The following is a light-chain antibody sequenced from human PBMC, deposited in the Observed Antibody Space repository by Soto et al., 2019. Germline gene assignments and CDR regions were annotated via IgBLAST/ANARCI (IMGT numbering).Light chain of an antibody. V-gene: IGKV1-9*01. CDR3: QQLNSYPIT. CDR2: AAS. J-gene: IGKJ5*01. CDR1: QGLSSD. Sequence: DIQLTQSPSFLSASVGDRVTITCRASQGLSSDLAWYQQKPGKAPKLLIYAASTLQSGVPSRFSGSGSETEFTLTISSLQPEDFATYDCQQLNSYPITFGQGTRLEIK.